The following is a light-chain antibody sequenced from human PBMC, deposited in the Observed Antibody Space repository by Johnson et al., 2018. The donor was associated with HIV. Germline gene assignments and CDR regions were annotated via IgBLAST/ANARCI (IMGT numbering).Light chain of an antibody. CDR3: GTWDTSLSAFV. J-gene: IGLJ1*01. CDR1: SSNIGNNY. V-gene: IGLV1-51*01. CDR2: DNN. Sequence: QSVLTQPPSVSAAPGQKVTISCSGSSSNIGNNYVSWYQQVPGTAPKLLIYDNNKRPSGIPDLFAGFKSGTSATLGLTGLQTGDEADYYCGTWDTSLSAFVFGTGTKVTVL.